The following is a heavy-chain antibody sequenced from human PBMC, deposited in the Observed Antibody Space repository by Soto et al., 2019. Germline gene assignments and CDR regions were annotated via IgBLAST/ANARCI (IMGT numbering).Heavy chain of an antibody. V-gene: IGHV4-39*01. CDR2: IYYSGST. D-gene: IGHD2-2*01. Sequence: SQTLSLTRTVCGDCICRSRYYWGWIRQPPGKGLEWIGSIYYSGSTYYNPSLKSRVTISVDTSKNQFSLKLSSVTAADTAVYYCAIPAAIWGAFDIWGQGTMVTVSS. CDR3: AIPAAIWGAFDI. CDR1: GDCICRSRYY. J-gene: IGHJ3*02.